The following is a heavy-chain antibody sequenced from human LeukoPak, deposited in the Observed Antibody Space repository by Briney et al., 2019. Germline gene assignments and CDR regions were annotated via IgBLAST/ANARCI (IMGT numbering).Heavy chain of an antibody. CDR3: ARASHVDTARVGY. CDR1: GFTFSSYS. D-gene: IGHD5-18*01. V-gene: IGHV3-21*01. J-gene: IGHJ4*02. CDR2: ISSSSYI. Sequence: GGSLRLSXAASGFTFSSYSMNWVRQAPGKGLEWVSSISSSSYIYYADSVKGRFTISRDNAKNSLYLQMNSLRAEDTAVYYCARASHVDTARVGYWGQGTLVTVSS.